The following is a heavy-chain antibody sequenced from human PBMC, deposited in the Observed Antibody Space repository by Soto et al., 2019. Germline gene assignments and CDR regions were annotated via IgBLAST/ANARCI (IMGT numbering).Heavy chain of an antibody. Sequence: PGESLKISCKGSGYSFTSYWIGWVRQMPGKGLEWMGIIYPGDSDTRYSPSFQGQVTISADKSISTAYLQWSSLKASDTAMYYCASSPLSMGDSSPFDYWGQGTLVTVSS. D-gene: IGHD3-22*01. CDR1: GYSFTSYW. V-gene: IGHV5-51*01. CDR2: IYPGDSDT. CDR3: ASSPLSMGDSSPFDY. J-gene: IGHJ4*02.